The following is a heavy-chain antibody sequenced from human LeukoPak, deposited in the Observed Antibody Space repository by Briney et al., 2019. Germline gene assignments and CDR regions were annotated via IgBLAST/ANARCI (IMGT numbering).Heavy chain of an antibody. J-gene: IGHJ6*02. Sequence: GASVKVSCKASGYTFTSYGISWVRQAPGQGLEWMGWISAYNGNTNYAQKLQGRVTMTTDTSTSTAYMELRGLRSDDTAVYYCARDASDIVVVPAAMESYYYGMDVWGQGTTVTVSS. CDR2: ISAYNGNT. CDR1: GYTFTSYG. D-gene: IGHD2-2*01. V-gene: IGHV1-18*01. CDR3: ARDASDIVVVPAAMESYYYGMDV.